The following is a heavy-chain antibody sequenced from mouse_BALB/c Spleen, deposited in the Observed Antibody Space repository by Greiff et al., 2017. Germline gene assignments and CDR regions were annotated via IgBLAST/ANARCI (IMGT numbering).Heavy chain of an antibody. CDR3: AISNWNYYFDY. J-gene: IGHJ2*01. D-gene: IGHD4-1*01. CDR2: ISSGSSTI. V-gene: IGHV5-17*02. CDR1: GFTFSSFG. Sequence: EVMLVESGGGLVQPGGSRKLSCAASGFTFSSFGMHWVRQAPEKGLEWVAYISSGSSTIYYADTVKGRFTISRDNPKNTLFLQMTSLRSEDTAMYYCAISNWNYYFDYWGQGTTLTVSS.